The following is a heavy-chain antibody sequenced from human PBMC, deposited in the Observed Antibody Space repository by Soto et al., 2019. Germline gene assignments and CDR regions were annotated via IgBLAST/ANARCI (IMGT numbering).Heavy chain of an antibody. D-gene: IGHD6-25*01. J-gene: IGHJ5*02. Sequence: LSLTCTVSGGSISSSSYYWGWIRQPPGKGLEWIGNIYYSGSTYYNPSLKSRVTISVDTSKNQFSLKLSSVTAADTAVYYCTRRRSTTGWFDPWGQGTLVTVSS. V-gene: IGHV4-39*01. CDR3: TRRRSTTGWFDP. CDR2: IYYSGST. CDR1: GGSISSSSYY.